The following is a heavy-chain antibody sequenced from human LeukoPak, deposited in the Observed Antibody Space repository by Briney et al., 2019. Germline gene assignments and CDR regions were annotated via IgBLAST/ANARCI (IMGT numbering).Heavy chain of an antibody. Sequence: PGGSLRLSCAASGFTFSSYAMSWVRQAPGKGLEWVSAISGSGGSTYYADSVKGRFTISRDNSKNTLYLQMNSLRAEDTAVYYCAKAGPYYDSSGYPTFDYWGQGTLVTVYS. D-gene: IGHD3-22*01. CDR1: GFTFSSYA. CDR2: ISGSGGST. CDR3: AKAGPYYDSSGYPTFDY. V-gene: IGHV3-23*01. J-gene: IGHJ4*02.